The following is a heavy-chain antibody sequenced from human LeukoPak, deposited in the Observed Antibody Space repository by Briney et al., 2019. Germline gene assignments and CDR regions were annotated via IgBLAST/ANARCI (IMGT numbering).Heavy chain of an antibody. V-gene: IGHV3-9*01. CDR1: GFTFSDYA. J-gene: IGHJ4*02. Sequence: PGGSLRLSCAASGFTFSDYAMHWVRQAPGKGLEWVSRIPWDSGLRGYAGCVKGQLALSRDNAKNSVYLQMVSLRHEATALYYCEKYLQDCWGQGTLVTVSS. CDR2: IPWDSGLR. CDR3: EKYLQDC.